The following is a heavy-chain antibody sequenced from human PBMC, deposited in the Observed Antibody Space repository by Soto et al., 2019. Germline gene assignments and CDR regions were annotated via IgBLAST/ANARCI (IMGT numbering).Heavy chain of an antibody. D-gene: IGHD3-16*01. Sequence: EASVKVSCKASGYRFTSNGITLVRQAPGQGLEYMGXIXTXXXKXYXAXKXXXXATMTTDTSTSTAYMELRRLRSDDTAVYYCARGITFGGVLNGIDVWGQGTTVTVSS. V-gene: IGHV1-18*01. CDR2: IXTXXXKX. CDR1: GYRFTSNG. CDR3: ARGITFGGVLNGIDV. J-gene: IGHJ6*02.